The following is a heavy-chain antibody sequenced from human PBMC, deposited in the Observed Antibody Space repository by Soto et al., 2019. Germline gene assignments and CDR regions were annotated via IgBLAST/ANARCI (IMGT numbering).Heavy chain of an antibody. V-gene: IGHV3-23*01. CDR1: GFTFSSYA. D-gene: IGHD3-16*02. J-gene: IGHJ4*02. CDR2: ISNNGDTA. Sequence: EVQLLESGGGLVQPGGSLTLSCATSGFTFSSYAMVWVRQAAEKGLEWVASISNNGDTAYYADSVKGRFTISRGNYENTLYVQMNGLRAADTALYFCAKSRVFIGAIVTLLDSWGQGTQVTVSS. CDR3: AKSRVFIGAIVTLLDS.